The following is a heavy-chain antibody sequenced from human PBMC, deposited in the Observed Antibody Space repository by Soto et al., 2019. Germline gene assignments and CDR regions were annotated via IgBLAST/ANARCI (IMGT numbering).Heavy chain of an antibody. Sequence: PGGSLRLSCAASGFTFSSYWMSWVRQAPGKGLEWVANIKQDGGEKYYVDSVKGRFTISRDNAKNSLYLQMNSLRAEDTAVYYCARDNYDFWSGYYTIHYYYYGMDVWGQGTTVTVSS. CDR2: IKQDGGEK. CDR1: GFTFSSYW. J-gene: IGHJ6*02. CDR3: ARDNYDFWSGYYTIHYYYYGMDV. V-gene: IGHV3-7*01. D-gene: IGHD3-3*01.